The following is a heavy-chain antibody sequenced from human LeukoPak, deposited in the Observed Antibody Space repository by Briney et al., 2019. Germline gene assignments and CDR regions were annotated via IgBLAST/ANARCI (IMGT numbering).Heavy chain of an antibody. D-gene: IGHD1-7*01. CDR1: GFTFSSYS. Sequence: KPGGSLRLSCAASGFTFSSYSMNWVRQAPGKGLEWVSSISSSSSYIYYADSVKGRFTISRDNAKNSLYLQMNSLRAEDTAVYYCARENYGQYYFDYWGQGTLVTVSS. CDR3: ARENYGQYYFDY. CDR2: ISSSSSYI. V-gene: IGHV3-21*01. J-gene: IGHJ4*02.